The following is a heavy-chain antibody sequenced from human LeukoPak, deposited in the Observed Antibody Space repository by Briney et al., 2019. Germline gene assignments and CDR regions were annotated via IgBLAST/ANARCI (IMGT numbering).Heavy chain of an antibody. CDR1: DDSISSYY. D-gene: IGHD3-22*01. V-gene: IGHV4-59*12. Sequence: SETLSLTCTVSDDSISSYYWGWIRPAPGQGLDWRGYIYYSVGTNCNPSPKSRVTISVDTSKNQFSLKLSSVTAADTAVYYCAKGYSRGHSCYDDRGAFDYWGQGTLVTVSS. CDR2: IYYSVGT. CDR3: AKGYSRGHSCYDDRGAFDY. J-gene: IGHJ4*02.